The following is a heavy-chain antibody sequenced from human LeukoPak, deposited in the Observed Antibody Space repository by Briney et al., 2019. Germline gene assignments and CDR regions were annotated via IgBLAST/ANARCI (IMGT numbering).Heavy chain of an antibody. CDR3: ARGLGYYDILTGYYKDNWFDP. D-gene: IGHD3-9*01. V-gene: IGHV1-24*01. CDR2: FDPEDGET. Sequence: ASVKVSCKVSGYTLTELSMHWVRQAPGKGLEWMGGFDPEDGETIYAQKFQGRVTMTRNTSISTAYMELSSLRSEDTAVYYCARGLGYYDILTGYYKDNWFDPWGQGTLVTVSS. J-gene: IGHJ5*02. CDR1: GYTLTELS.